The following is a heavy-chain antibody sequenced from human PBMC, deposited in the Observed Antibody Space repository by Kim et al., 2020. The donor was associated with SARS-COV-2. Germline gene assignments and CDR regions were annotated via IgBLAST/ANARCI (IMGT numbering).Heavy chain of an antibody. CDR1: GFTFSAYD. D-gene: IGHD2-8*01. CDR3: VRDRMEGAFDM. J-gene: IGHJ3*02. CDR2: ITKSSTTI. V-gene: IGHV3-48*02. Sequence: GGSLRLSCATSGFTFSAYDMNWVRQAPGKGLEWLSCITKSSTTIYYADSVEGRFTISRDNAKNSLFLQMNSLRDEDTALYYCVRDRMEGAFDMWGQGTMVTVSS.